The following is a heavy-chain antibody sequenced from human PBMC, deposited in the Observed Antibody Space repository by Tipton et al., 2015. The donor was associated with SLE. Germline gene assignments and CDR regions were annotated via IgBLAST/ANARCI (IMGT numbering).Heavy chain of an antibody. CDR2: ISAYNGNT. Sequence: QLVQSGAEVKKPGASVKVSCKASGYTFSIYGISWVRQAPGQGLEWMGWISAYNGNTNYAQKLQGRVTMTTDTSTSTAYMELRSLRSGDTAVYYCARDPHSSSWHEGMDVWGQGTTVTVSS. D-gene: IGHD6-13*01. J-gene: IGHJ6*02. CDR3: ARDPHSSSWHEGMDV. CDR1: GYTFSIYG. V-gene: IGHV1-18*01.